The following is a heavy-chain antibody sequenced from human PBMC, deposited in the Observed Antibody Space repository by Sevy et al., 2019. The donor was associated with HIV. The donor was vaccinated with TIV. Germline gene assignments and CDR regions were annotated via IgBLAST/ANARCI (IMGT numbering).Heavy chain of an antibody. J-gene: IGHJ4*02. Sequence: ASVKVSCKASGGTFSSYGISWVRQAPGQGLEWMGGIIPILGTVNYAQKFQGRVTITADESTKTAYMELSSLRSEDTAVYYCARAGGNGRYYFDYWGQETLVTVSS. V-gene: IGHV1-69*13. CDR1: GGTFSSYG. CDR3: ARAGGNGRYYFDY. D-gene: IGHD2-8*01. CDR2: IIPILGTV.